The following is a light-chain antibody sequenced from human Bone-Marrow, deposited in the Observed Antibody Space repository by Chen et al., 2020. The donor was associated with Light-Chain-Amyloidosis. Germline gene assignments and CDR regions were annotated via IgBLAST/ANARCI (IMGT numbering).Light chain of an antibody. CDR1: QSISSY. Sequence: DIQMTQSPSSLSASVGDRVTITCRASQSISSYLHWYQQKPGKAPKLLIYAASSLQRGVPSRFSGSGSGTDFTLTISSLQPEDFATYDCQQSYSTPLTGGGGTKVEIK. CDR3: QQSYSTPLT. V-gene: IGKV1-39*01. J-gene: IGKJ4*01. CDR2: AAS.